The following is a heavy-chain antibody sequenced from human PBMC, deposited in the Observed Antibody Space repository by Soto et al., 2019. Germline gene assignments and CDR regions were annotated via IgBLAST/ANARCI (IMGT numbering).Heavy chain of an antibody. Sequence: EVQLLESGGGLVQPGASLRLSCAASGFTFATFDMSWARQAPGKGLEWVSVVRGRDGSTSYADSLKGRFTISKDSSKNTLYLQMNSLRAEDSALYYCAEGAGLDYWGQGTLVTVSS. V-gene: IGHV3-23*01. D-gene: IGHD3-10*01. CDR3: AEGAGLDY. J-gene: IGHJ4*02. CDR2: VRGRDGST. CDR1: GFTFATFD.